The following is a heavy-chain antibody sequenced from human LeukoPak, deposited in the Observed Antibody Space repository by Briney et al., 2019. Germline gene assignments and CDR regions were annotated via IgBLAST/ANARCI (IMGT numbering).Heavy chain of an antibody. D-gene: IGHD1-14*01. J-gene: IGHJ6*02. V-gene: IGHV1-69*04. Sequence: AAVKVTFKSSVGTFSSYAYSWVRQAPAQGLEWMGIIIPIFGIANYAQKFQGRVTITADKSTSTVYMELSSLRSEDTAVYYRARDDRSPNYYYYSGMDVWGQGTTVTVSS. CDR2: IIPIFGIA. CDR1: VGTFSSYA. CDR3: ARDDRSPNYYYYSGMDV.